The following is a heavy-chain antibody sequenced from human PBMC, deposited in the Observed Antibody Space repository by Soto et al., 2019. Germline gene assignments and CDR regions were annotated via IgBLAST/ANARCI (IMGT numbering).Heavy chain of an antibody. Sequence: SETLSLTCAVSGGSISSGDYYWAWIRQPPGKGLEWIGSMFYSGLTYYNPSLKSRVTLSVDTSKNQFSVRLNSVTAADTAVYYCAPLSVSLSGPYGIHVWGQGTTVTVSS. CDR2: MFYSGLT. J-gene: IGHJ6*02. CDR1: GGSISSGDYY. D-gene: IGHD2-15*01. V-gene: IGHV4-39*01. CDR3: APLSVSLSGPYGIHV.